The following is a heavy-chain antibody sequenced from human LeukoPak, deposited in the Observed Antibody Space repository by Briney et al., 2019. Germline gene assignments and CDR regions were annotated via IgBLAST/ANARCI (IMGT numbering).Heavy chain of an antibody. V-gene: IGHV3-64*01. D-gene: IGHD5-24*01. J-gene: IGHJ4*02. CDR1: GFTFSSYA. CDR2: ISSNGGST. CDR3: AKDDGWVQYAN. Sequence: GGSLRLSCAASGFTFSSYAMHWARQAPGKGLEYVSAISSNGGSTYYANSVKGRFTISRDNSKNTLYLQMNSLRVEDTAVYYCAKDDGWVQYANWGQGTLVTVSS.